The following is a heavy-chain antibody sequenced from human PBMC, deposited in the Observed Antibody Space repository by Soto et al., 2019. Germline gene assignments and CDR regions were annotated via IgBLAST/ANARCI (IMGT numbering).Heavy chain of an antibody. D-gene: IGHD4-17*01. CDR2: ISAGNGNT. V-gene: IGHV1-3*01. CDR1: GYTFRSYA. CDR3: ARNYDDRYFYNYAMDV. J-gene: IGHJ6*02. Sequence: ASVKVSCKASGYTFRSYAIHWVRQAPGQSLEWMGWISAGNGNTKYSEKFQGRVTLTRDTAARIAYMELNSLRSEDTAVYFCARNYDDRYFYNYAMDVWGQGTTAPVSS.